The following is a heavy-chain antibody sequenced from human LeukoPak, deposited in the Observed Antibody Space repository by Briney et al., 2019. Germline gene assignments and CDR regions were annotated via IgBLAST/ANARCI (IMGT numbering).Heavy chain of an antibody. CDR3: ARHARREALRHSAFDI. V-gene: IGHV4-39*01. Sequence: SETLSLTCTVSGGSIRSTSYYWSWIRQPPGEGLEWIGSVYYSGTTYYNPSFRSRLTMSVDTSNNQFSLKLSSVTAADTAMYYCARHARREALRHSAFDIWGQGTMDTVSS. J-gene: IGHJ3*02. CDR2: VYYSGTT. D-gene: IGHD3-3*01. CDR1: GGSIRSTSYY.